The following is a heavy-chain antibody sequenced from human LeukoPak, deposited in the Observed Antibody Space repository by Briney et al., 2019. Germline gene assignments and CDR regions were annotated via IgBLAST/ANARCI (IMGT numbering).Heavy chain of an antibody. CDR2: IYHSGST. V-gene: IGHV4-30-2*01. Sequence: SQTLSLTCAVSGGSISSGGYSWSWIRQPPGKGLEWIGYIYHSGSTYYNPSLKSRVTISVDRSKNQFSLKLSSVTAADTAVYYCARSPIFGVVTVGGNWFDPWGQGTLVTVSS. CDR3: ARSPIFGVVTVGGNWFDP. D-gene: IGHD3-3*01. J-gene: IGHJ5*02. CDR1: GGSISSGGYS.